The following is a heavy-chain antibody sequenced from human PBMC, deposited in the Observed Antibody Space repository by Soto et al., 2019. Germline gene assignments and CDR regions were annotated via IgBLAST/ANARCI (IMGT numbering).Heavy chain of an antibody. D-gene: IGHD6-13*01. J-gene: IGHJ5*02. CDR3: ARVKQQLVRVGWFDP. Sequence: ASGKVSCKASGYTFTSYGISWVRQAPGQGLEWMGWISAYNGNTNYAQKLQGRVTMTTDTSTSTAYMELRSLRSDDTALYYCARVKQQLVRVGWFDPWGQGTLVTVSS. CDR1: GYTFTSYG. V-gene: IGHV1-18*01. CDR2: ISAYNGNT.